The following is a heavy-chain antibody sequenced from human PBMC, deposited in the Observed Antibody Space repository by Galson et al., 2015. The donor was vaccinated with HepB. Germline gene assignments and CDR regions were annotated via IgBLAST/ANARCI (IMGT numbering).Heavy chain of an antibody. Sequence: SVKVSCKASGYSFTSYVMNWVRQAPGQGLEWMGWINTKTGNPTYVQGFTGRCVFSLDISASTAYLQIRRLKAEDTAVYYCARDRYRYSSLAGMDVWGQGTMITVSS. CDR1: GYSFTSYV. J-gene: IGHJ6*02. CDR2: INTKTGNP. V-gene: IGHV7-4-1*02. D-gene: IGHD6-13*01. CDR3: ARDRYRYSSLAGMDV.